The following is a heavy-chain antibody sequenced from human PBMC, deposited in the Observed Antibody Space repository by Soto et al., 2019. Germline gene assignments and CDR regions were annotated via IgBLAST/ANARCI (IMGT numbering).Heavy chain of an antibody. V-gene: IGHV3-30-3*01. CDR3: ARGYSSSSAAFDY. CDR1: GFTFSSYA. Sequence: QVQLVESGGGVVQPERSLTLSCAASGFTFSSYAIHWVRQAPGKGLEWVAVISYDASNKYYAYSVKGRFTISRDNSKNTLYLQMNALRAEDTSVYYCARGYSSSSAAFDYWGQGTLVTVSS. D-gene: IGHD6-13*01. CDR2: ISYDASNK. J-gene: IGHJ4*02.